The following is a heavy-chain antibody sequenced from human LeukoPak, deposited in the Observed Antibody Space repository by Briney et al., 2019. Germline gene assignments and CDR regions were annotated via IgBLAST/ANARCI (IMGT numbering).Heavy chain of an antibody. CDR1: GYTFTGYY. D-gene: IGHD3-22*01. CDR3: ARPRRSSGYYYFDY. J-gene: IGHJ4*02. CDR2: INPNSGGT. Sequence: ASVKVSCKASGYTFTGYYMRWVRQAPGQGLEWMGWINPNSGGTNYAQKFQGRVTMTRDTSISTAYMELSRLRSDDTAVYYCARPRRSSGYYYFDYWGQGTLVTVSS. V-gene: IGHV1-2*02.